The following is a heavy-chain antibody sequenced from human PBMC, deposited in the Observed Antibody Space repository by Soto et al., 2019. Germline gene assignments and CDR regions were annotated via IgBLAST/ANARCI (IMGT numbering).Heavy chain of an antibody. CDR3: ARDDVGSAWPY. J-gene: IGHJ4*02. V-gene: IGHV1-3*01. CDR2: INCDNGNT. CDR1: GYNFIENA. D-gene: IGHD6-19*01. Sequence: QVQLVQSGADVKKPGASVKVSCKTSGYNFIENAVHWERQAPGQGLEWMGWINCDNGNTKYSRKMQGRLTISRDKSATTVYMELSALTSEDTAVYFCARDDVGSAWPYWGQGTLVSVSS.